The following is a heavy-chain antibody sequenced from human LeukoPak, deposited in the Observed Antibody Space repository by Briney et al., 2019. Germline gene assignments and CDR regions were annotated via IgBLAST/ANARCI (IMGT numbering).Heavy chain of an antibody. D-gene: IGHD5-18*01. Sequence: SQTLSLTCAISGDSVSSNSAAWNWIRQSPSRGLEWLGRTYYRSKWYNEYAVSVKSRITINPDISKNQFSLQLNSVTPEDTAVYYCAGNSGYRYGSYDYWGQGTLVTVSS. J-gene: IGHJ4*02. CDR3: AGNSGYRYGSYDY. V-gene: IGHV6-1*01. CDR1: GDSVSSNSAA. CDR2: TYYRSKWYN.